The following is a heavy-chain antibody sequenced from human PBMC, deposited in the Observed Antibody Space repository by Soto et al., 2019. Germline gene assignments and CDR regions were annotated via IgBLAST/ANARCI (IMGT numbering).Heavy chain of an antibody. CDR3: ARSIVVVTAADY. Sequence: GASVKVSCKPSGYTLNTYYLHWVRQAPGQGLEWMGIIHPSGGGSTYAQKFLGRVTITRDTSASTAYMELSSLRSEDTAVYYCARSIVVVTAADYWGQGTLVTVSS. V-gene: IGHV1-46*02. CDR2: IHPSGGGS. CDR1: GYTLNTYY. J-gene: IGHJ4*02. D-gene: IGHD2-21*02.